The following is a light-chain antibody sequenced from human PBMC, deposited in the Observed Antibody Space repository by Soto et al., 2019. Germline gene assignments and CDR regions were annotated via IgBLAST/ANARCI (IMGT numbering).Light chain of an antibody. V-gene: IGKV3-20*01. CDR3: QQYGSTPWT. Sequence: EIVLTQSPGTLSLSPGERATLSCRASQSVSSSYLAWYQQKAGQAPRLLIYGASSRATGIPDRFSGSGSGTDFILTISRLEPEDFAVYYCQQYGSTPWTFGQGMKVEIK. J-gene: IGKJ1*01. CDR2: GAS. CDR1: QSVSSSY.